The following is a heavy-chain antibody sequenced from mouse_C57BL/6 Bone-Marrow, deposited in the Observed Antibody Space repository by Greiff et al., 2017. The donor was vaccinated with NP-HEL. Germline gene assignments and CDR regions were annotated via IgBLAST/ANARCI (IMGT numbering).Heavy chain of an antibody. J-gene: IGHJ2*01. CDR1: GFTFSSYA. CDR2: ISDGGSYT. Sequence: EVQVVESGGGLVKPGGSLKLSCAASGFTFSSYAMSWVRQTPEKRLEWVATISDGGSYTYYPDNVKGRFTISRDNAKNNLYLQMSHLKSEDTARYYGARAPIYYYGFFDYWGQGTTLTVSS. D-gene: IGHD1-1*01. V-gene: IGHV5-4*01. CDR3: ARAPIYYYGFFDY.